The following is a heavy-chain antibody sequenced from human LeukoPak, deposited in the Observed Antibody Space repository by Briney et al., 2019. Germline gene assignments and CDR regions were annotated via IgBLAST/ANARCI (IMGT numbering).Heavy chain of an antibody. Sequence: ASVKLSCKASGYSFTSYDINWVRQATGQGLEWVGWMNPNSGHTGNAQKFQGRVTMTRNTSISTAYMELSSLRSEDTAVYYCARGNKYSYGRSYYFDYWGQGTLVTVSS. CDR2: MNPNSGHT. CDR3: ARGNKYSYGRSYYFDY. J-gene: IGHJ4*02. CDR1: GYSFTSYD. D-gene: IGHD5-18*01. V-gene: IGHV1-8*01.